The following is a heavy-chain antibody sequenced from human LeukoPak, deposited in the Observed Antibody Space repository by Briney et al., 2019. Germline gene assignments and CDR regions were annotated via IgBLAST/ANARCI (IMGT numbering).Heavy chain of an antibody. CDR1: GFTFSSYA. J-gene: IGHJ4*02. CDR3: ARDLIAVAGTNY. D-gene: IGHD6-19*01. Sequence: PGGSLRLSCAASGFTFSSYAMSWVRQAPGKGLEWVSSISSSSSYIYYADSVKGRFTISRDNAKNSLYLQMNSLRAEDTAVYYCARDLIAVAGTNYWGQGTLVTVSS. CDR2: ISSSSSYI. V-gene: IGHV3-21*01.